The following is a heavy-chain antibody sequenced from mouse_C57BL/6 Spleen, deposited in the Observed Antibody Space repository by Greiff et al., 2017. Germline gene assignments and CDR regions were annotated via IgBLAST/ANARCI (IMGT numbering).Heavy chain of an antibody. J-gene: IGHJ2*01. CDR2: IDPETGGT. V-gene: IGHV1-15*01. CDR3: TTTVGFDY. Sequence: VQRVESGAELVRPGASVTLSCKASGYTFTDYEMHWVKQTPVHGLEWIGAIDPETGGTAYNQKFKGKAILTADKSSSTAYMELRSLTSEDSAVYYCTTTVGFDYWGQGTTLTVSS. D-gene: IGHD1-1*01. CDR1: GYTFTDYE.